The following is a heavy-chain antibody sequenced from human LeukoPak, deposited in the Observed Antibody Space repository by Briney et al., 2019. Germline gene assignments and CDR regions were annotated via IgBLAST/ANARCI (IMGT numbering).Heavy chain of an antibody. J-gene: IGHJ4*02. CDR3: AREVVTGIFDY. D-gene: IGHD4-23*01. Sequence: GGSLRLSCAASRFTFSSYSMNWVRQAPGKGLEWVSSISSSSSYIYYADSAKGRFTISRDNAKNSLYLQMNSLRAEDTAVYYCAREVVTGIFDYWGQGTLVTVSS. CDR2: ISSSSSYI. V-gene: IGHV3-21*01. CDR1: RFTFSSYS.